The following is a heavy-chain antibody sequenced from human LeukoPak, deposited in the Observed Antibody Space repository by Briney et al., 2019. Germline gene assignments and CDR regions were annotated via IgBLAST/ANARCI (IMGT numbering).Heavy chain of an antibody. J-gene: IGHJ5*02. Sequence: KPSETLSLTCTVSGGSTSSSNYYWGWIRQPPGKGLEWIGGIHYSGNTYYNPSLKSRVTISVDTSKNQFSLKLSSVTAADTAVYYRARGRADYTVVVPADNWFDPWGQGTLVTVSS. CDR1: GGSTSSSNYY. V-gene: IGHV4-39*01. CDR2: IHYSGNT. D-gene: IGHD2-2*01. CDR3: ARGRADYTVVVPADNWFDP.